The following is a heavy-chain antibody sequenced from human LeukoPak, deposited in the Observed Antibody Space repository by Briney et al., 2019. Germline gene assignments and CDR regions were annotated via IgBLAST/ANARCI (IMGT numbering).Heavy chain of an antibody. J-gene: IGHJ4*02. CDR2: IWYDGSEK. Sequence: PGRSLRLSCAASGFTFRNFDMHWVRQAPGKGLEWVAVIWYDGSEKYYADSVKGRFTISRDNSKNMLYLQTNSLRAEDTAVYYCVRDRNALQFLDYWGQGTVVTVSS. CDR1: GFTFRNFD. CDR3: VRDRNALQFLDY. V-gene: IGHV3-33*01. D-gene: IGHD3-3*01.